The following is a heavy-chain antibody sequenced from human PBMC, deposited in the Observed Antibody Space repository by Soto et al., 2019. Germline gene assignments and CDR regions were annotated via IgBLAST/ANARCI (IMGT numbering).Heavy chain of an antibody. Sequence: SETLSLTCTVSGGSISSGGYYWSWIRQHPGKGLEWIGYIYYSGSTYYNPSLKSRVTISVDTSKNQFSLNLNSVTAADTAIYYCAAGTDYRWVFWGQGTTVTVSS. V-gene: IGHV4-31*03. CDR1: GGSISSGGYY. CDR3: AAGTDYRWVF. J-gene: IGHJ6*02. CDR2: IYYSGST. D-gene: IGHD4-4*01.